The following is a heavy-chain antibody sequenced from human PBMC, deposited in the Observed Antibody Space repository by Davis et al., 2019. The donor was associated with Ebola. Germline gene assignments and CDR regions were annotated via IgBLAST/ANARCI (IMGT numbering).Heavy chain of an antibody. CDR2: ISSSSRSYI. J-gene: IGHJ5*02. Sequence: PGGSLRLSCAASGFPSSTYDMNRVRHAPGTGLEWVASISSSSRSYIFYADSVKGRFTISRDNAKDSLYLQTSSLRVEDTAIYYCTRDLYGSGGDWFDTWDQGTLVTVSS. CDR1: GFPSSTYD. D-gene: IGHD3-10*01. CDR3: TRDLYGSGGDWFDT. V-gene: IGHV3-21*01.